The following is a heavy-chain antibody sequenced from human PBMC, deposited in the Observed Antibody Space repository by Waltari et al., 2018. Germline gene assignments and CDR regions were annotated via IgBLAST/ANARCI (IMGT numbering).Heavy chain of an antibody. Sequence: QVQLQESAPVLVKPSETLSLTCTVSGGSISSYYWSWIRQPPGKGLEWIGYSYYSGSTNYNPSLKSRVTISVDTSKNQFSLKLSSVTAADTAVYYCARGARRVESGAFDIWGQGTMVTVSS. CDR3: ARGARRVESGAFDI. V-gene: IGHV4-59*01. CDR1: GGSISSYY. CDR2: SYYSGST. J-gene: IGHJ3*02. D-gene: IGHD3-3*01.